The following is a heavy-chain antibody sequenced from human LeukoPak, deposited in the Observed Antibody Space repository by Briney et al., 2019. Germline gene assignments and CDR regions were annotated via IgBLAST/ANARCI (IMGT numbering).Heavy chain of an antibody. D-gene: IGHD2-2*01. V-gene: IGHV4-59*01. Sequence: PSETLSLTCTVSGGSISSYYWSWIRQPPGKGLEWIGYIYYSGSTNYNPSLKSRVTISVDTSKNQFSLKLSSVTAADTAVYYCARAEGGYQLLNYYYYYYYMDVWGKGTTVTVSS. J-gene: IGHJ6*03. CDR3: ARAEGGYQLLNYYYYYYYMDV. CDR2: IYYSGST. CDR1: GGSISSYY.